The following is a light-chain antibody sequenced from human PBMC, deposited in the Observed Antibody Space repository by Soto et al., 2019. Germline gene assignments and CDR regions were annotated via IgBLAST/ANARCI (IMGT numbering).Light chain of an antibody. V-gene: IGKV3-11*01. CDR2: DAS. CDR3: QQRTNGPLS. Sequence: EIVLTQSPATLSLSPGERATLSCRASQSVSIYLAWYQQKPGQSPRLLIYDASNRATGIPARFSGSGSGTDFTLTISSLEPEDFAVYYCQQRTNGPLSFGGGTMVE. J-gene: IGKJ4*01. CDR1: QSVSIY.